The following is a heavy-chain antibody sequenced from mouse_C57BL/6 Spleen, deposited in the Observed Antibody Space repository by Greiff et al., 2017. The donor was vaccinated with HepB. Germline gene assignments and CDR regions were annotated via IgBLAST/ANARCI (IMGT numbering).Heavy chain of an antibody. CDR3: SRFPHDTRGYAMDY. V-gene: IGHV7-3*01. CDR1: GFTFTDYY. D-gene: IGHD5-1-1*01. Sequence: EVKLQESGGGLVQPGGSLSLSCAASGFTFTDYYMSWVRQPPGKALEWLGFIRNKANGYTTEYSASVKGRFTISRDNSQSILYLQMNALRAEYSAADYGSRFPHDTRGYAMDYWGQGTSVTVSS. J-gene: IGHJ4*01. CDR2: IRNKANGYTT.